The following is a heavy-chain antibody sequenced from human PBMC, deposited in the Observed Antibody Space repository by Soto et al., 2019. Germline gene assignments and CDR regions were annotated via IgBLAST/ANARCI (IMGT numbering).Heavy chain of an antibody. V-gene: IGHV1-8*01. CDR3: ARVPSGYCSGGSCFDY. D-gene: IGHD2-15*01. J-gene: IGHJ4*02. CDR2: MNPNSGNT. Sequence: GASVKVSCKASGYTFTSYDINWVRQATGQGLEWMGWMNPNSGNTGYAQKFQGRVTMTRNTSISTAYMELSSLRSEDTAVYYCARVPSGYCSGGSCFDYWGQGTLVTVSS. CDR1: GYTFTSYD.